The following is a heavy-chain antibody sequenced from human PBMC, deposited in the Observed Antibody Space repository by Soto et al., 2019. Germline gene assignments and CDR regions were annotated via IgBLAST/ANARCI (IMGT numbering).Heavy chain of an antibody. CDR2: ISYSGST. Sequence: SETLSLTCTVSGGSISTYYWSWIRQPPGKELKFIGYISYSGSTNYNPSLKSRVTISVDTSKNQLSLKLSSVTAADTAVYYCARHSGDYEGFAYWGRGYLVTVSS. J-gene: IGHJ4*02. CDR1: GGSISTYY. D-gene: IGHD4-17*01. CDR3: ARHSGDYEGFAY. V-gene: IGHV4-59*08.